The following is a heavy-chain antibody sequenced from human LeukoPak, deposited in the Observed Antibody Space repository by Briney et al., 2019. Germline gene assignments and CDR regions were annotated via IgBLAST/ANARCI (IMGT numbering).Heavy chain of an antibody. CDR3: ARVPGHIVVVTTTDLHFDY. CDR2: ISAYNDKT. D-gene: IGHD2-21*02. J-gene: IGHJ4*02. Sequence: ASVKVSCKASGYTFTNYGITWVRQAPGQGLEWMGWISAYNDKTNYAPKLQGRVTMTTDTSTSTAFMELRSLRSDDTAVYYCARVPGHIVVVTTTDLHFDYWGQGTLVTVSS. CDR1: GYTFTNYG. V-gene: IGHV1-18*01.